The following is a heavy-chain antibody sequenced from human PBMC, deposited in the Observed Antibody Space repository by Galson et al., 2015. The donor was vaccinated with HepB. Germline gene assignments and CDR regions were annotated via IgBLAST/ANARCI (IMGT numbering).Heavy chain of an antibody. Sequence: LSLTCAVYGGSFSGYYWSWIRQPPGKGLEWIGEINHSGSTNYNPSLKSRVTISVDTSKNQFSLKLSSVTAADTAVYYCASTGYRARGAARRGDWFDPWGQGTLVTVSS. J-gene: IGHJ5*02. CDR1: GGSFSGYY. D-gene: IGHD1-1*01. V-gene: IGHV4-34*01. CDR2: INHSGST. CDR3: ASTGYRARGAARRGDWFDP.